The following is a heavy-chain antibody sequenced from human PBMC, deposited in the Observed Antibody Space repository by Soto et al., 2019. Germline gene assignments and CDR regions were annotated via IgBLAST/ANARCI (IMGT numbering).Heavy chain of an antibody. CDR1: GGPITSSSYY. V-gene: IGHV4-39*01. D-gene: IGHD6-13*01. CDR2: INYSGTT. Sequence: SETLSLTCTVSGGPITSSSYYWGWIRQPPGKGLEWIGSINYSGTTYYNPSLKSRVTISVDTSKNQFSLKLSSVTAADTAVFYCARLIAAAGVSYFDYWGQGTLVTVSS. CDR3: ARLIAAAGVSYFDY. J-gene: IGHJ4*02.